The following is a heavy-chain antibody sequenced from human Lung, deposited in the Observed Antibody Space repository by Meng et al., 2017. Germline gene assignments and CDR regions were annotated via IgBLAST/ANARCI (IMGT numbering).Heavy chain of an antibody. Sequence: ASVKISCSPSGYPFTAYYIHWVRQAPGQGRQWMGHIIPNSGDTLYAPKFQGRVSMTADTSIGTAYVELSGLRSDDTAIYYCVRDENISLGKLFGDYWGQGTLVTVSS. D-gene: IGHD2-21*01. V-gene: IGHV1-2*06. J-gene: IGHJ4*02. CDR1: GYPFTAYY. CDR3: VRDENISLGKLFGDY. CDR2: IIPNSGDT.